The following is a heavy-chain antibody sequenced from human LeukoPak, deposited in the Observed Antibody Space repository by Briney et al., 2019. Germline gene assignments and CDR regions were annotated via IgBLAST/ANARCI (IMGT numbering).Heavy chain of an antibody. J-gene: IGHJ5*02. D-gene: IGHD5-18*01. CDR3: AKVLSPGYSPFDP. CDR2: IRYDGSNK. CDR1: GFTFSSYG. V-gene: IGHV3-30*02. Sequence: PGGSLRLSCAASGFTFSSYGMHWVRQAPGKGLEWVAFIRYDGSNKYYADSVKGRFTISRDNSKNTLYLQMNSLRAEDTAVYYCAKVLSPGYSPFDPWGQGTLVTVSS.